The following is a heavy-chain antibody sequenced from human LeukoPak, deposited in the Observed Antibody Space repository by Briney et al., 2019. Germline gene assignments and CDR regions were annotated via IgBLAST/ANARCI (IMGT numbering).Heavy chain of an antibody. V-gene: IGHV1-2*02. CDR1: GYTFTGYY. CDR2: INPNSGGT. J-gene: IGHJ1*01. Sequence: GASVKVSCKASGYTFTGYYMHWVRQAPGQGLEWMGWINPNSGGTNYAQKFQGRVTMTRDTSISTAYMELSRLRSDDTAVYYCARGYPSSSSWSLYFQYWGQGTLVTVSS. CDR3: ARGYPSSSSWSLYFQY. D-gene: IGHD6-13*01.